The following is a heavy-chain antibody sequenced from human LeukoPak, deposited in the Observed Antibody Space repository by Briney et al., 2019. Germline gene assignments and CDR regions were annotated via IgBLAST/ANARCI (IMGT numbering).Heavy chain of an antibody. Sequence: GGSLRLSCAASGFTFSSTAMSWVRQAPGKGLEWVSAISNNGGYTYYADSVQGRFTISRDNSKSTLCLQMNSLRAEDTAVYYCANAQYCSSTSCSPPGGYWGQGTLVTVSS. D-gene: IGHD2-2*01. CDR3: ANAQYCSSTSCSPPGGY. CDR1: GFTFSSTA. J-gene: IGHJ4*02. CDR2: ISNNGGYT. V-gene: IGHV3-23*01.